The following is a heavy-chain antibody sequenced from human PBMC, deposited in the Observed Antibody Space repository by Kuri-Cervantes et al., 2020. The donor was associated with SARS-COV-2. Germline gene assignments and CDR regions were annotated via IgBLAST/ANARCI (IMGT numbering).Heavy chain of an antibody. CDR1: GFTFSSYW. V-gene: IGHV3-74*01. J-gene: IGHJ1*01. CDR3: AKDFGTYYDSSGYLKY. CDR2: INSDGSST. D-gene: IGHD3-22*01. Sequence: GGSLRLSCAASGFTFSSYWMHWVRQAPGKGLVWVSRINSDGSSTSYADSVKGRFTISRDNAKNTLYLQMNSLRDEDTAVYYCAKDFGTYYDSSGYLKYWGQGTLVTVSS.